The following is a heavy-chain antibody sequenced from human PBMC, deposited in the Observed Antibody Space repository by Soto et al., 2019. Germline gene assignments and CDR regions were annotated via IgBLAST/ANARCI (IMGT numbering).Heavy chain of an antibody. J-gene: IGHJ6*02. D-gene: IGHD5-12*01. CDR2: ISYDGSNK. CDR3: AKDPPHQVYSGYAQDDYYYYGMDV. V-gene: IGHV3-30*18. Sequence: AGGSLRLSCAASGFTFSSYGMHWVRQAPGKGLEWVAVISYDGSNKYYADSVKGRFTISRDNSKNTLYLQMNSLRAEDTAVYYCAKDPPHQVYSGYAQDDYYYYGMDVWGQGTTVTVSS. CDR1: GFTFSSYG.